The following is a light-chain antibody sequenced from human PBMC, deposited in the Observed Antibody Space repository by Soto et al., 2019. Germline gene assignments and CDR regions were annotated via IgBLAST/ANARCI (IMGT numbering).Light chain of an antibody. J-gene: IGKJ3*01. CDR1: QSVISSY. CDR3: QQYGRSPDLFT. V-gene: IGKV3-20*01. CDR2: DAS. Sequence: IVLTQSPDTLSLSPGERATLSCRASQSVISSYLAWYQQKTGQAPRLLIYDASNMATGIPDRFSGSGSGTDFTLTISRLEPEDFAVYYCQQYGRSPDLFTFGPGTKVDIK.